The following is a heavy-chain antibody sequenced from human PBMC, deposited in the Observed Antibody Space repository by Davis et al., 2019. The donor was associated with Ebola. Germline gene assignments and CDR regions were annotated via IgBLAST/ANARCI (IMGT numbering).Heavy chain of an antibody. V-gene: IGHV3-23*01. J-gene: IGHJ6*02. CDR1: GFTFSSYA. D-gene: IGHD6-13*01. CDR3: AKVTSSVWSLRYYGMDV. CDR2: ISGSGGRT. Sequence: GESLKISCAASGFTFSSYAMSWVRQAPGKGLEWVSAISGSGGRTYYADSVKGRFTISRDNSKNTLYLQMNSLRAEDTAVYYCAKVTSSVWSLRYYGMDVWGQGTTVTVSS.